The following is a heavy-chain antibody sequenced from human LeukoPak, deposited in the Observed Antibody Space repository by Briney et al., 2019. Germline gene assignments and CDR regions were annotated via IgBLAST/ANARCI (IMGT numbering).Heavy chain of an antibody. J-gene: IGHJ4*02. CDR2: FDPEDGET. Sequence: GASVKVSCKASGYTFTSYYMHWVRQAPGKGLEWMGGFDPEDGETIYAQKFQGRVTMTEDTSTDTAYMELSSLRSEDTAVYYCATGIAVAGTFWLYYFDYWGQGTLVTVSS. CDR3: ATGIAVAGTFWLYYFDY. D-gene: IGHD6-19*01. V-gene: IGHV1-24*01. CDR1: GYTFTSYY.